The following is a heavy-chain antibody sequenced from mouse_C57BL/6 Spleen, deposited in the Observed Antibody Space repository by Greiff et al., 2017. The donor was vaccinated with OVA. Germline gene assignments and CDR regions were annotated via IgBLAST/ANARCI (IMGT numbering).Heavy chain of an antibody. CDR2: IDPSDSYT. CDR3: ARWGYAMDY. V-gene: IGHV1-69*01. CDR1: GYTFTSYW. Sequence: QVQLQQPGAELVMPGASVKLSCKASGYTFTSYWMHWVKQRPGQGLEWIGEIDPSDSYTNSNQKFKGKSTLTVDKSSSTAYMQLSSLTSEDSAVYYCARWGYAMDYWGQGTSVTVSS. J-gene: IGHJ4*01.